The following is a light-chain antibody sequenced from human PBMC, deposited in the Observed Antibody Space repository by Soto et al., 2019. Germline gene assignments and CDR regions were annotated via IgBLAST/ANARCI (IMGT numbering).Light chain of an antibody. CDR1: QTVSSS. J-gene: IGKJ4*01. CDR3: QQHINWPLT. Sequence: EIGFTQSPATLSLSKGERATLSCRASQTVSSSLAWYQQKPGQAPRLLIYEVSNRATGIPARFSGSGSGADFTLTISSLEPGDFALYYCQQHINWPLTFGGGTKVDIK. V-gene: IGKV3-11*01. CDR2: EVS.